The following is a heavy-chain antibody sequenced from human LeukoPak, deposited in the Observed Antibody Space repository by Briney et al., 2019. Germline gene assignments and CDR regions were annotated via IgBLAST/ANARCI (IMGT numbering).Heavy chain of an antibody. D-gene: IGHD4-17*01. Sequence: SETLSLTCSVSGGISGGSISSSSYYWGWIRQPPGKGLEWIGSIYYSGITYYNPSLKSRVTISVDTSKNQFSLKLTSVTAADTAVYYCAREPNYGDYGDFWGQGTLVTVSS. CDR3: AREPNYGDYGDF. CDR1: GGSISSSSYY. J-gene: IGHJ4*02. CDR2: IYYSGIT. V-gene: IGHV4-39*07.